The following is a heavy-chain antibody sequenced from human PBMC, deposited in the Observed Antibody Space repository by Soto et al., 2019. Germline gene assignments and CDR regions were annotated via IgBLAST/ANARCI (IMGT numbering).Heavy chain of an antibody. J-gene: IGHJ6*03. V-gene: IGHV4-39*01. D-gene: IGHD2-2*01. CDR2: IYYSGST. CDR1: GGSISSSSYY. Sequence: QLQLQESGPGLVKPSETLSLTCTVSGGSISSSSYYWGWIRQPPGKGLEWIGSIYYSGSTYYNPSLRSRVTISVDTSKNQFSLKLSSVTAADTAVYYCAVVVPAAMGPGIYYDYMDVWGKGTTVTVSS. CDR3: AVVVPAAMGPGIYYDYMDV.